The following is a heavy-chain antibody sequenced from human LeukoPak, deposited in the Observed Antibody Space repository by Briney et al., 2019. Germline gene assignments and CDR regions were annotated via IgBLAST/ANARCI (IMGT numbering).Heavy chain of an antibody. J-gene: IGHJ4*02. V-gene: IGHV3-7*01. CDR2: MKRDGSEV. Sequence: GGSLRLSCAASGFTFSTYWMTWVRQAPGKGLEWVANMKRDGSEVYYANSVKGHFTISRDNAKNLLYLQMNSLRAEDTAVYYCARYTEYYFDYWGQGTLVTVSS. CDR1: GFTFSTYW. D-gene: IGHD2-2*02. CDR3: ARYTEYYFDY.